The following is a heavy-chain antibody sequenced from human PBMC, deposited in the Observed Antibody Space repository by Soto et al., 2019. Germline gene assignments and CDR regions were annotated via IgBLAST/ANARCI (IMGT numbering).Heavy chain of an antibody. CDR1: GGSISSSSYY. Sequence: SETLSLTCTVSGGSISSSSYYWGWIRQPPGKGLEWIGSIYYSGSTYYNPSLKSRVTISVDTSKNQFSLKLSSVTAADTAVYYCASKYYDFWSGYYINWFDPWGQGTLVTVSS. CDR3: ASKYYDFWSGYYINWFDP. J-gene: IGHJ5*02. D-gene: IGHD3-3*01. CDR2: IYYSGST. V-gene: IGHV4-39*01.